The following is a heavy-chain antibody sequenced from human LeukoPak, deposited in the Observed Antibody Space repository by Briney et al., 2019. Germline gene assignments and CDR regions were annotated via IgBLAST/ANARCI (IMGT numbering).Heavy chain of an antibody. CDR3: ASKDGLPIDY. CDR1: GFTFSSYV. Sequence: GGSLRLSCAASGFTFSSYVMHWVRQAPGKGLEWVAIISYDGSNEYYADSVKGRFTISRDNAKNSLYLQMNSLRAEDTAVYYCASKDGLPIDYWGQGTLVAVSS. V-gene: IGHV3-30*04. J-gene: IGHJ4*02. D-gene: IGHD2-15*01. CDR2: ISYDGSNE.